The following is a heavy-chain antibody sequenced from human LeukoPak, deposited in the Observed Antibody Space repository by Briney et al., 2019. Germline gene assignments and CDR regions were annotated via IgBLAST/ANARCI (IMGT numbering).Heavy chain of an antibody. V-gene: IGHV1-69*06. Sequence: SVTLSCKASGGTGSSYAISWVRQAPGQGLEWMGGIIPIFGTTDYAQKFQGRVTITADKSTSTAYMELSSLRSEDTAVYYCARGSYYYGSGSSYPWEYFDYWGQGTLVTVSS. D-gene: IGHD3-10*01. CDR3: ARGSYYYGSGSSYPWEYFDY. CDR2: IIPIFGTT. J-gene: IGHJ4*02. CDR1: GGTGSSYA.